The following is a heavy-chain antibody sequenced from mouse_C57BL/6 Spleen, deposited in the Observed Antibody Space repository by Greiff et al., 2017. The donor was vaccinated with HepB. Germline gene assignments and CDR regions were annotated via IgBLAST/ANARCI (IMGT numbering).Heavy chain of an antibody. CDR3: TRESYDYEGLAMDY. D-gene: IGHD2-4*01. J-gene: IGHJ4*01. Sequence: EVQGVESGEGLVKPGGSLKLSCAASGFTFSSYAMSWVRQTPEKRLEWVAYISSGGDYIYYADTVKGRFTISRDNARNTLYLQMSSLKSEDTAMYYCTRESYDYEGLAMDYWGQGTSVTVSS. CDR2: ISSGGDYI. CDR1: GFTFSSYA. V-gene: IGHV5-9-1*02.